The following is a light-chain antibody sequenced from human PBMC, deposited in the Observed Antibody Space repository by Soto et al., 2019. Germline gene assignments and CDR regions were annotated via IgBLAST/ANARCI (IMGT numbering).Light chain of an antibody. Sequence: QSALTQPPSASGSPGQSVTISFTGTSSDVGGYNYVSWYQQHPGKAPKLMIYEVSERPSGVPDRFSGSKSSNTASLTVSGLQAEDEADYYCSSYAGSNNFVFGTGTKAPS. CDR1: SSDVGGYNY. CDR3: SSYAGSNNFV. J-gene: IGLJ1*01. CDR2: EVS. V-gene: IGLV2-8*01.